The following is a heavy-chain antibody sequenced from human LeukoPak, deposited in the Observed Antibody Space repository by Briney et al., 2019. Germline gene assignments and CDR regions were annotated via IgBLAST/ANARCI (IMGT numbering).Heavy chain of an antibody. J-gene: IGHJ4*02. D-gene: IGHD3-22*01. CDR3: AREGDSSGYYDY. CDR2: ISSNGGST. CDR1: GFTFSSYA. V-gene: IGHV3-64*01. Sequence: GGSLRLSCAASGFTFSSYAMHWVRQAPGKGLEYVSAISSNGGSTYYANSVKGRFTISRDNSKNTLSFQMGSLRAEDTAVYYCAREGDSSGYYDYWGQGTLVTVSS.